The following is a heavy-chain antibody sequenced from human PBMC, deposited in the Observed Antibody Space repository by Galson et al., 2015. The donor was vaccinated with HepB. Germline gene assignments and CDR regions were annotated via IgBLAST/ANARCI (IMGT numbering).Heavy chain of an antibody. J-gene: IGHJ5*02. CDR3: ARGGIAAAGTRWFDP. CDR2: IYYSGST. V-gene: IGHV4-39*01. D-gene: IGHD6-13*01. Sequence: SETLSLTCTVSGGSISSSNYYWGWIRQPPGTGLEWIGSIYYSGSTYYNPSLKSRVTISVDTPKNQFSLKLSSVTAADTAVYYCARGGIAAAGTRWFDPWGQGTLVTVSS. CDR1: GGSISSSNYY.